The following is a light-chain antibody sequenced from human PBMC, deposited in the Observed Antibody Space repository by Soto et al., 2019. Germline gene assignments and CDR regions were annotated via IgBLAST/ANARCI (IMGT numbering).Light chain of an antibody. J-gene: IGLJ2*01. CDR1: SSDIGRYNY. Sequence: QSALTQPASVSGTPGQSITVSCIGTSSDIGRYNYVSWYQQHPGRAPKLIIRDVSSRPSGVPTRFSGSKSGNSASLTISGRQVEDEAYYFCSSYASSNAQLFGGGTKVTVL. V-gene: IGLV2-14*03. CDR3: SSYASSNAQL. CDR2: DVS.